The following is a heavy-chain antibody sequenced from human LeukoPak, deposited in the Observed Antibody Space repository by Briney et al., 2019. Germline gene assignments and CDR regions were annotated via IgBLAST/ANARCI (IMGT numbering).Heavy chain of an antibody. CDR3: ARLRPGWFHDY. Sequence: PGGSLRLSCAASGFMFSDYFMSWIRQAPGKELEWISYISSNSKYTKYADSVKGRFTISRDNAENSLYLQMNSLRDEDTAVYYCARLRPGWFHDYWGQGTLATVSS. CDR1: GFMFSDYF. CDR2: ISSNSKYT. V-gene: IGHV3-11*06. D-gene: IGHD2-15*01. J-gene: IGHJ4*02.